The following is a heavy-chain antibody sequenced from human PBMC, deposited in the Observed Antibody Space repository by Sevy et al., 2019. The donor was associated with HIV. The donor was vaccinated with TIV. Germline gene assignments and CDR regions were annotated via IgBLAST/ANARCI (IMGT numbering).Heavy chain of an antibody. D-gene: IGHD1-26*01. Sequence: GGSLRLSCAASGFTFSSYDMHWVRQAPGKGLEWVGFIWNDGSQKYYADSVRGRFTFSRDNSKNTLFLQVSSLRAEDTAVYYCARGRVGATTSYYFDYWGQGTLVTVSS. V-gene: IGHV3-33*01. CDR3: ARGRVGATTSYYFDY. J-gene: IGHJ4*02. CDR2: IWNDGSQK. CDR1: GFTFSSYD.